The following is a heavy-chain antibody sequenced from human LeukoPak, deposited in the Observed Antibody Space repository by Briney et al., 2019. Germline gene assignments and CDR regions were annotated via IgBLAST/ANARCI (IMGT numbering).Heavy chain of an antibody. D-gene: IGHD3-16*02. CDR3: ARDRDVWGSYRPEYFQH. CDR1: GFAFSSYA. CDR2: LSASGVST. J-gene: IGHJ1*01. V-gene: IGHV3-23*01. Sequence: GGSLRLSCAASGFAFSSYAMSWVRQAPGKGLEWVSGLSASGVSTYYADSVKGRFTISRDNSKNTLYLQMNSLRAEDTAVYYCARDRDVWGSYRPEYFQHWGQGTLVTVSS.